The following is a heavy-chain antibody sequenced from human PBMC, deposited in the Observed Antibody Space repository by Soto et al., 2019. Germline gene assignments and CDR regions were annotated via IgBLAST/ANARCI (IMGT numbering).Heavy chain of an antibody. V-gene: IGHV3-23*01. D-gene: IGHD4-4*01. Sequence: EVPLLESGGGLVQPGGSLRLSCAASGFTFSSYAMNWVRQAPGKGLQWVSVISGSGDSTYYADSVKGRFTISRDNSKKTLYLQMNSLRAEDTAVYYCARRNSGWYFDLWGRGTLVTVSS. CDR1: GFTFSSYA. CDR3: ARRNSGWYFDL. CDR2: ISGSGDST. J-gene: IGHJ2*01.